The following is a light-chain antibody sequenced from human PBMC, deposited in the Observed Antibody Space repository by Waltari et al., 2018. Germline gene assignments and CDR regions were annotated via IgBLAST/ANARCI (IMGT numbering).Light chain of an antibody. V-gene: IGLV2-8*01. J-gene: IGLJ1*01. CDR2: DVS. CDR1: SSDVGSYSF. Sequence: QSDMTQQPYASGSRGQAVTIPCTGTSSDVGSYSFVSWYHQHPRKVPKLMIYDVSTRPPGVPDLFSGSKSGNTASLTVSGLQAGDDADYYCSSYAVSNNVFGTGTKVTVL. CDR3: SSYAVSNNV.